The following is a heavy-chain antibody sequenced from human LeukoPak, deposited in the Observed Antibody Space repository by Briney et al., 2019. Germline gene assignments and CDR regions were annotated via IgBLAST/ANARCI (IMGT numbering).Heavy chain of an antibody. CDR3: ARDLSSSWYYYGSGTPRSAFDI. Sequence: SSETLSLTCTVSGGSISNYYWSWIRQPPGKGLEWIAYINYSGSTNYNPSLKSRVTISVDTSKNHFSLTLSSVTAADTAVYYCARDLSSSWYYYGSGTPRSAFDIWGQGTMVTVSS. V-gene: IGHV4-59*01. CDR2: INYSGST. CDR1: GGSISNYY. J-gene: IGHJ3*02. D-gene: IGHD3-10*01.